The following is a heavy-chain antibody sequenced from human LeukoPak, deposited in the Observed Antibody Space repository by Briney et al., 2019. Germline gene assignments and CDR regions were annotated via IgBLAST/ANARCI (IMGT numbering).Heavy chain of an antibody. D-gene: IGHD1-7*01. CDR1: GFTFSSYA. V-gene: IGHV3-23*01. CDR3: AKDNKKGLELRLNQKNWFDL. J-gene: IGHJ5*02. Sequence: GGSLRLSCAASGFTFSSYAMSWVRQAPGKGLEWVSAITYSGGTTNNADSVQGRFTISRDNSKNTLYLQMDSLRAEDTAVYYCAKDNKKGLELRLNQKNWFDLWGQGTLVTVFS. CDR2: ITYSGGTT.